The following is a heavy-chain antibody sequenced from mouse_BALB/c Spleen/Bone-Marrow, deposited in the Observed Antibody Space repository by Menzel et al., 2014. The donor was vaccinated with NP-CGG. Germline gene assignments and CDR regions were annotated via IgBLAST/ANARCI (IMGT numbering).Heavy chain of an antibody. Sequence: EVQLVESGGDLVKPGGSLKLSCAASGFTFSSYGMSWVRQTPDKRLEWVATISSGGSYTYYPGSVKGRFTISRDNAKNTLYLQMSSLKSEDTAMYYCARQDYDWFAYWGQGTLVTVSA. D-gene: IGHD2-4*01. CDR1: GFTFSSYG. CDR2: ISSGGSYT. V-gene: IGHV5-6*01. CDR3: ARQDYDWFAY. J-gene: IGHJ3*01.